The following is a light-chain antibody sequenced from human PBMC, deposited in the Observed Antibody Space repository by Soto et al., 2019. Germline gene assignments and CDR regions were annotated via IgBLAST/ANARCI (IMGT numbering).Light chain of an antibody. CDR2: GDN. CDR1: SSNIGAGYD. CDR3: AAWDSSLSGWL. J-gene: IGLJ3*02. V-gene: IGLV1-40*01. Sequence: QSVLTQPPSVSGAPGQRVTVSCSGTSSNIGAGYDVHWYQQLPGTAPKLLIYGDNNRPSGVPDRFSGSKSGTSASLAITGLQAEDEADYYCAAWDSSLSGWLFGGGTKVTVL.